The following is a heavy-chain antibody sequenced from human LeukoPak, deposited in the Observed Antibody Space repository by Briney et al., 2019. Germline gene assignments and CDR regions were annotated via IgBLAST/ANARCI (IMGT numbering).Heavy chain of an antibody. CDR1: GGSFSGYY. V-gene: IGHV4-34*01. Sequence: SETLSLTCAVYGGSFSGYYWSWIRQPPGKGLEWIGEINHSGSTNYNASLKSRVTMSVDTPKKQFSLKLSSVTAADTAVYYCGGGSGWSPPSCWGRGALVSVSS. J-gene: IGHJ4*02. CDR3: GGGSGWSPPSC. D-gene: IGHD6-19*01. CDR2: INHSGST.